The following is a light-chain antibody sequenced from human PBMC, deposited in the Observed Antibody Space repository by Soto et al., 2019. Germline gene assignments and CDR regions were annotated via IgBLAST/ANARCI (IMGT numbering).Light chain of an antibody. J-gene: IGKJ1*01. Sequence: DVQLTQSPASLSASVGDRVIIACRASQSISSYLNWYQQRPGKAPKLLIYATSNLQSGVPSRFSGSGSGTDFTLTISSLLPEDFATYYCQQSFSTPPWTFGQGTKVDIK. V-gene: IGKV1-39*01. CDR3: QQSFSTPPWT. CDR2: ATS. CDR1: QSISSY.